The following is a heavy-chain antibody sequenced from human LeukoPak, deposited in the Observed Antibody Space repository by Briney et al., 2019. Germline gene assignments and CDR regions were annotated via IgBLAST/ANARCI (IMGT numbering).Heavy chain of an antibody. V-gene: IGHV1-46*01. CDR3: AREGRYCSSTSCARYFDY. CDR1: GYTFTSYY. CDR2: IYPSGGST. Sequence: ASVKVSCKASGYTFTSYYMHWVRQAPGQGLEWMGIIYPSGGSTSYAQKFQGRVTMTRDTSTSTVYMELSSLRSEDTAVYYCAREGRYCSSTSCARYFDYWGQGTLVTVSS. J-gene: IGHJ4*02. D-gene: IGHD2-2*01.